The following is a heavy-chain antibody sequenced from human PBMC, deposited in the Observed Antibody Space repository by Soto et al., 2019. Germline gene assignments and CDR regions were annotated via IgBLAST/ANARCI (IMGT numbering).Heavy chain of an antibody. J-gene: IGHJ5*02. D-gene: IGHD3-16*01. CDR1: GYTFANYY. V-gene: IGHV1-46*01. CDR3: XXXXVELSLGGFDP. Sequence: QVRLVQSGAEVQNPGASVKLSCEASGYTFANYYVHWVRQAPGQGLQWMGKINPSGGATTYAQKFQGRVTISWDASAKSVYMXXXXXXXXXTXXXXXXXXXVELSLGGFDPWGQGTLVTVSS. CDR2: INPSGGAT.